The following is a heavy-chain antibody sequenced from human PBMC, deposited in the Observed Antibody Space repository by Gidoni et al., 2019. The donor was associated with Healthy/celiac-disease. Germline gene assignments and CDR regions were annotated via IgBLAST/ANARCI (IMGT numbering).Heavy chain of an antibody. J-gene: IGHJ3*02. D-gene: IGHD3-22*01. CDR3: TRCKLSITMIVVVIEVPEDAFDI. CDR2: IRSKAYGGTT. Sequence: EVQLVESGGGLVQPGRSLRLSCTASGFTFGDYAMRCFRPAPGKGLGWVGFIRSKAYGGTTEYAAAVKGRFTISRDDSKSIAYLQRNSLKTEDTAVYYCTRCKLSITMIVVVIEVPEDAFDIWGQGTMVTVSS. CDR1: GFTFGDYA. V-gene: IGHV3-49*03.